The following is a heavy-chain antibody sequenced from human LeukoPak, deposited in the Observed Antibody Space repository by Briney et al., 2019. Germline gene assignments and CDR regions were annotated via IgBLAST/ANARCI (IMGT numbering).Heavy chain of an antibody. J-gene: IGHJ3*02. CDR1: GFTVSSNY. CDR3: ARLGDIDAFDI. Sequence: GGSLRLSCAASGFTVSSNYMSWVRQAPGKGLEWVSVIYSGGSTYYADSVKGRFTISRDNPKNTLYLQMNSLRAEDTAVYYCARLGDIDAFDIWGQGTMVTVSS. V-gene: IGHV3-53*01. CDR2: IYSGGST. D-gene: IGHD2-21*02.